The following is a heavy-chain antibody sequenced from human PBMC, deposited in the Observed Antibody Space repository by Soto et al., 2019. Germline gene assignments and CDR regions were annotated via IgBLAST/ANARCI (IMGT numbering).Heavy chain of an antibody. Sequence: SVKVSCTASGFTFTSSAVQCVRQARGQRLEWIGWIVVGSGNTNYAQKFQERVTITRDMSTSTAYMELSSLRSEDTAVYYCAADSSTGKLDYWGQGTLVTVSS. D-gene: IGHD2-8*02. CDR1: GFTFTSSA. V-gene: IGHV1-58*01. CDR3: AADSSTGKLDY. J-gene: IGHJ4*02. CDR2: IVVGSGNT.